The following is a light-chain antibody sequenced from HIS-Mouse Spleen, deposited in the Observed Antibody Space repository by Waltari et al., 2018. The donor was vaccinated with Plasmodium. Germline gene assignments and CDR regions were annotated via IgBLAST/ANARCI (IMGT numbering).Light chain of an antibody. J-gene: IGLJ3*02. V-gene: IGLV3-1*01. CDR1: KLGDKY. CDR3: QAWDSSTAV. CDR2: QDS. Sequence: SYELTQPPSVSVSPAQPASITCSGDKLGDKYACWYQQKPGQSPVLVIYQDSKRPSGIPERFSGSNSGNTATLTISGTQAMDEADYYCQAWDSSTAVFGGGTKLTVL.